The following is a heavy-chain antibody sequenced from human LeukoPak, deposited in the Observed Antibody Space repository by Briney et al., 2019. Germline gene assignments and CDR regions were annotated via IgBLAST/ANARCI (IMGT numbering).Heavy chain of an antibody. CDR2: IYHSGST. CDR3: ATRRGYSYGFAY. Sequence: SSETLSLTCTVSGGSISSYYWSWVRQPPGKGLEWIGEIYHSGSTNYNPSLKSRVTISVDKSKNQFSLKLSSVTAADTAVYYCATRRGYSYGFAYWGQGTLVTVSS. CDR1: GGSISSYY. V-gene: IGHV4-4*02. J-gene: IGHJ4*02. D-gene: IGHD5-18*01.